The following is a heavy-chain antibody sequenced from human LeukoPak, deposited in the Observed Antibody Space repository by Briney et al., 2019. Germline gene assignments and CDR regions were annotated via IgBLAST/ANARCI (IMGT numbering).Heavy chain of an antibody. CDR1: GYSISSGYY. D-gene: IGHD3-10*01. V-gene: IGHV4-38-2*02. Sequence: PSETQSLTCAVSGYSISSGYYWGWIRQPPGKGLEWIGRIYHIGSTYYDPSLKRQVSVSVDTSKNEFSLKLSSVTAADTAVYYCPRDTYGSGSYPRFDPWAQGTLVTVS. CDR3: PRDTYGSGSYPRFDP. J-gene: IGHJ5*02. CDR2: IYHIGST.